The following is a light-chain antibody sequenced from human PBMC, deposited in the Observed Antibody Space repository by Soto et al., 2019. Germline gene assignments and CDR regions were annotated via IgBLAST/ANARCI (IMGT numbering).Light chain of an antibody. J-gene: IGLJ2*01. CDR3: CSYAGSFVV. V-gene: IGLV2-23*01. CDR1: SSDVGSYNL. Sequence: QSALTQPASVSESPGQSITISCTGTSSDVGSYNLVSWYQQHPGKAPKLMIYEGSKRPSGVSNRFSGSKSGNTASLTISGLQVEDEADYYCCSYAGSFVVFGGGTKLTVL. CDR2: EGS.